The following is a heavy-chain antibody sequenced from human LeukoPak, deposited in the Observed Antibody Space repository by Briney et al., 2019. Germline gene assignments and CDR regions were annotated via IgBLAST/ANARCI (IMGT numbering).Heavy chain of an antibody. CDR2: IYYSGSA. CDR3: ARVNYGSATKEDY. V-gene: IGHV4-31*03. J-gene: IGHJ4*02. CDR1: GVSIGSGGYY. D-gene: IGHD3-10*01. Sequence: PSETLSLTCTVSGVSIGSGGYYWSWIRQHPGKGLEWIGYIYYSGSAYYNPSLKSRVTISVDTSENQFSLKLSSVTAADTAVYYCARVNYGSATKEDYWGQGTLVTVSS.